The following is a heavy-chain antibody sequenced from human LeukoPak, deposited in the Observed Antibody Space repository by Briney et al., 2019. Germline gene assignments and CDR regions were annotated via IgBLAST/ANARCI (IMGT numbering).Heavy chain of an antibody. Sequence: PGGSLRLSCAASGFTFSIYAMTWVRQAPGKGLEWVSAISGSGGGTYYADSVKGRFTISRDNPKNTLYLQMNSLRAEDTAVYYCAKGYYYYDSSGYFDYWGQGTLVTVSS. J-gene: IGHJ4*02. D-gene: IGHD3-22*01. CDR2: ISGSGGGT. CDR3: AKGYYYYDSSGYFDY. V-gene: IGHV3-23*01. CDR1: GFTFSIYA.